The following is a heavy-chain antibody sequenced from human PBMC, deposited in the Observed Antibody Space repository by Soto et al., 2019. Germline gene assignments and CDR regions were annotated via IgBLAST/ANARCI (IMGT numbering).Heavy chain of an antibody. J-gene: IGHJ6*04. CDR3: ARQNSPDYTHYGMDV. D-gene: IGHD5-12*01. CDR2: IYPDDSET. CDR1: GYSFYNYL. V-gene: IGHV5-51*01. Sequence: PGPYQKIASEGSGYSFYNYLIAWVRQMNGKGLEWMRIIYPDDSETRYSPSFQGQVTISADKSNSTAFLQWSSLKASDTAVFYCARQNSPDYTHYGMDVWGKGTTVTVSS.